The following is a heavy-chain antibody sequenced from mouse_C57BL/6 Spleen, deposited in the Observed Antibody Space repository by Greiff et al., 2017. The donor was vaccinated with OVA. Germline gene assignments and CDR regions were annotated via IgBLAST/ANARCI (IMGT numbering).Heavy chain of an antibody. J-gene: IGHJ3*01. CDR2: INPEDGET. D-gene: IGHD3-2*02. V-gene: IGHV14-2*01. CDR1: GYNIKDYY. CDR3: ARDSSGSGFAY. Sequence: EVQLQQSGAELVKPGASVKLSCTASGYNIKDYYMHWVKQRTEQGLEWIGRINPEDGETNYAPKFKGKATITADKSSNTAYLQLSRLTSEDTAVYYCARDSSGSGFAYWGQGTLVTVSA.